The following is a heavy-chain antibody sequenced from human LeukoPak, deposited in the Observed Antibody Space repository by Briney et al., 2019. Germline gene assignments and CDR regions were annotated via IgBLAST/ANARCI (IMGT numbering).Heavy chain of an antibody. D-gene: IGHD2-15*01. CDR1: GYSISSGYY. CDR3: ARVLAATNYYYMDV. J-gene: IGHJ6*03. V-gene: IGHV4-38-2*02. Sequence: PSETLSLTCTVSGYSISSGYYWGWIRQPPGKGLEWIGSIYHSGSTYYNPSLKSRVTISVDTSKNQFSLKLSSVTAADTAVYYCARVLAATNYYYMDVWGKGTTVTVSS. CDR2: IYHSGST.